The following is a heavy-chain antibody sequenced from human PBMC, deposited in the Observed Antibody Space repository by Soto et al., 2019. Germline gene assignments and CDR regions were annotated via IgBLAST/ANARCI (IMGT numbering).Heavy chain of an antibody. CDR1: GFDFSNFV. V-gene: IGHV3-30*18. Sequence: GGSLRLSCAASGFDFSNFVMHWVRQAPGKGLECVAVISYDGRNKYYADAVKGRFTISRDNSKNTLYLQMSSLRAEDTAVYYCVKDGSSGWPYFYDMDVWGQGTTVTVSS. D-gene: IGHD6-19*01. J-gene: IGHJ6*02. CDR3: VKDGSSGWPYFYDMDV. CDR2: ISYDGRNK.